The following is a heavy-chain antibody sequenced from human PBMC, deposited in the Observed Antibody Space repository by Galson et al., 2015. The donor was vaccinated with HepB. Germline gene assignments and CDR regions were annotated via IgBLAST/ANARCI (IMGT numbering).Heavy chain of an antibody. J-gene: IGHJ3*02. CDR2: ISSSSSYI. D-gene: IGHD5-12*01. CDR1: GFTFSSYS. V-gene: IGHV3-21*01. CDR3: ARAVVATIGAFDI. Sequence: SLRLSCAASGFTFSSYSMNWVRQAPGKGLEWVSSISSSSSYIYYADSVKGRFTISRDNAKNSLYLQMNSLRAEDTAVYYCARAVVATIGAFDIWGQGTMVTVSS.